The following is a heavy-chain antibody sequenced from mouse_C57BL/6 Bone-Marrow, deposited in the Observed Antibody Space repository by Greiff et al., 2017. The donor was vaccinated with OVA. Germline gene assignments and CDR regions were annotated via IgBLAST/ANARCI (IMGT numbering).Heavy chain of an antibody. CDR1: GYAFSSSW. J-gene: IGHJ4*01. V-gene: IGHV1-82*01. CDR3: ARGRRRYAMDY. Sequence: QVQLQQSGPELVKPGASVKISCKASGYAFSSSWMNWVKQRPGKGLEWIGRIYPGDGDTNYNGKFKGKATLTADKSSSTAYMQLSSLTSEDSAVYVCARGRRRYAMDYWGQGTSVTVSS. CDR2: IYPGDGDT.